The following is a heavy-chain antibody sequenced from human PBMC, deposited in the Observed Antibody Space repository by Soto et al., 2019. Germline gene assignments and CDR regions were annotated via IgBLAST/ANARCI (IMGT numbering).Heavy chain of an antibody. Sequence: SQTLSLTCAISGDSVSSKSAAWSWVRQSPSRGLEWLGRTYYRSKGYYDYAVSLESRIAINPDASKNQFSLQLNSVTPEDTAVYYCARSISATTGDGMDVWGQGTTVTVSS. CDR2: TYYRSKGYY. CDR1: GDSVSSKSAA. D-gene: IGHD1-7*01. J-gene: IGHJ6*02. CDR3: ARSISATTGDGMDV. V-gene: IGHV6-1*01.